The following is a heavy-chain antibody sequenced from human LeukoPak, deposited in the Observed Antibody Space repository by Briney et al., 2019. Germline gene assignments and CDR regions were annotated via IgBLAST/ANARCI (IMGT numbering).Heavy chain of an antibody. D-gene: IGHD6-6*01. V-gene: IGHV1-18*01. CDR3: ARRTYSSSSSIFDY. Sequence: GASVKVSCKASGYTFTSYGISWVRQAPGQGLEWMGWISGYNGNTNYAQKLQGRVAMTTDTSTSTAYMELRSLRSDDTAVYYCARRTYSSSSSIFDYWGQGTLVIVSS. CDR1: GYTFTSYG. CDR2: ISGYNGNT. J-gene: IGHJ4*02.